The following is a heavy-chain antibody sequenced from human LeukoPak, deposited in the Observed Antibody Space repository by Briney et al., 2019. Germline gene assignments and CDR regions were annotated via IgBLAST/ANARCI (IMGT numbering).Heavy chain of an antibody. V-gene: IGHV3-66*01. Sequence: PGGSLRLSCAASGFTVSSNYMSWVRQAPGKGLEWVSVIYSGGSTYYADSVKGRFTISRDNSKNTLYLQMDRLRAEDSAVYYCAREDSNYVGWFDPWGQGTLVTVSS. CDR1: GFTVSSNY. D-gene: IGHD4-4*01. CDR3: AREDSNYVGWFDP. CDR2: IYSGGST. J-gene: IGHJ5*02.